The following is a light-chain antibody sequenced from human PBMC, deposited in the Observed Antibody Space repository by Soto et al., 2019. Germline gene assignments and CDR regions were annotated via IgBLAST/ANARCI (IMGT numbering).Light chain of an antibody. CDR2: GAS. Sequence: IPLTQSPSSLSASVGDRVTITCRASEGIVNYLAWYQQQPGKAPKLLIYGASTLQSGVPSRFTGSGSGTDFTLTIDSLQPDDFATYHCQQLFRYPLAFGQGTRLEMK. V-gene: IGKV1-9*01. CDR1: EGIVNY. J-gene: IGKJ5*01. CDR3: QQLFRYPLA.